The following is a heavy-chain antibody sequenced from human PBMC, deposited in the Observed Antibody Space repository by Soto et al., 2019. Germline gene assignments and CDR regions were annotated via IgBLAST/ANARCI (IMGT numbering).Heavy chain of an antibody. CDR2: ISGSGGST. V-gene: IGHV3-23*01. Sequence: GGSLRLSCAASGFTFSSYAMSWVRQAPGKGLEWVSAISGSGGSTYYADSVNGRFTISRDNSKNTLYLQMNSLRAEDTAVYYCAKGPAVGPKYYYFDYWGQGTLVTVSS. CDR3: AKGPAVGPKYYYFDY. J-gene: IGHJ4*02. CDR1: GFTFSSYA. D-gene: IGHD6-13*01.